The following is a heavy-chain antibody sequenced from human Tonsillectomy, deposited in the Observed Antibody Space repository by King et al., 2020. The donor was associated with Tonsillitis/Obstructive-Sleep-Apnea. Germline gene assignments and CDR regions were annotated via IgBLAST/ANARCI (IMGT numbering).Heavy chain of an antibody. CDR3: ARDQRDSSMDV. Sequence: VPLQESGPGLVKPSETLSLTCTVSGGSISSYYWSWIRQPPGQGLEWIGYIYYSGSTNYNPSLKSRVTISVDTSKNQFSLKLSSVTAADTAVYYCARDQRDSSMDVWGKGTTVTVSS. D-gene: IGHD6-25*01. J-gene: IGHJ6*03. V-gene: IGHV4-59*01. CDR1: GGSISSYY. CDR2: IYYSGST.